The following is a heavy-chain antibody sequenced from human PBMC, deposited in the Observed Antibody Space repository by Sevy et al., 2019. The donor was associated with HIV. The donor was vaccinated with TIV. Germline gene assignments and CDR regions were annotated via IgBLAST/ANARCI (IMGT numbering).Heavy chain of an antibody. V-gene: IGHV3-23*01. Sequence: GGSLRLSCAASGFTFSSYAMSWVRQAPGKGLEWVSAISGSGGSTYYADPVKGRFTISRDNSKNTLHLQMNSLRAEDTAVYYCAKRGHRGYYDSSGYFAFDIWGQGTMVTVSS. D-gene: IGHD3-22*01. CDR2: ISGSGGST. CDR1: GFTFSSYA. J-gene: IGHJ3*02. CDR3: AKRGHRGYYDSSGYFAFDI.